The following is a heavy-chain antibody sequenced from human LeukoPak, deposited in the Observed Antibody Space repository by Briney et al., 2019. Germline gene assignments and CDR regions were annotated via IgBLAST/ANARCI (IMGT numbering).Heavy chain of an antibody. CDR1: GGSVSSGDYY. Sequence: SETLSLTCTVSGGSVSSGDYYWSWIRQPPGKGLEWIGYIYHSGGTYYNPPLKSRVTISVDTSKNQFSLKLTSVTAADTAVYYCARVTCSGGSCYSFDYWGQGTLVTVSS. D-gene: IGHD2-15*01. J-gene: IGHJ4*02. V-gene: IGHV4-30-4*01. CDR3: ARVTCSGGSCYSFDY. CDR2: IYHSGGT.